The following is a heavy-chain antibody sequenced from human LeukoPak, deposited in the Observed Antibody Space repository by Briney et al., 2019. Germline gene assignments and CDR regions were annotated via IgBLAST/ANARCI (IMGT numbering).Heavy chain of an antibody. CDR1: GGSISSGGYS. J-gene: IGHJ4*02. CDR2: IYHSGST. V-gene: IGHV4-30-2*01. D-gene: IGHD5-12*01. CDR3: ARGLPIVATSSPVLDY. Sequence: PSETLSLTCAVSGGSISSGGYSWSWIRQPPGKGLEWIGYIYHSGSTNYNPSLKSRVTISVDTSKNQFSLKLSSVTAADTAVYYCARGLPIVATSSPVLDYWGQGTLVTVSS.